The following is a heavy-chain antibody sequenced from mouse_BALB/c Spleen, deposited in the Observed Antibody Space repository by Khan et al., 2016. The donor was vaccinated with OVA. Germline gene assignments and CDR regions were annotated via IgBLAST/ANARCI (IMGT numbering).Heavy chain of an antibody. V-gene: IGHV1-4*01. J-gene: IGHJ3*01. D-gene: IGHD2-14*01. CDR2: INPSNGYT. Sequence: QVQLQQSGAELARPGASVKMSCKASGFTFTSYTIPWIKLRPNQGLEWIGYINPSNGYTNYHQKFKDKATLTADKSSTTAYMQLSSLTSDDSAVYNCVRDGAYHRNDGWFAFWGQGTLVTVST. CDR1: GFTFTSYT. CDR3: VRDGAYHRNDGWFAF.